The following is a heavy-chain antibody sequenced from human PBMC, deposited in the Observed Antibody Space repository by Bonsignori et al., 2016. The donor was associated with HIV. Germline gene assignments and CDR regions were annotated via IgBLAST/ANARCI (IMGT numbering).Heavy chain of an antibody. V-gene: IGHV1-46*01. CDR3: ARATTILLDSSSHGLNAFDI. D-gene: IGHD6-13*01. CDR2: INPSGGST. J-gene: IGHJ3*02. Sequence: WVRQAPGQGLEWMGIINPSGGSTSYAQKFQGRVTMTRDTSTSTVYMELSSLRSEDTAVYYCARATTILLDSSSHGLNAFDIWGQGTMVPSPQ.